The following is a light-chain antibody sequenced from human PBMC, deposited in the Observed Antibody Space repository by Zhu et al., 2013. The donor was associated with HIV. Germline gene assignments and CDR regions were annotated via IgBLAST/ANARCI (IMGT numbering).Light chain of an antibody. CDR1: KLGNKY. J-gene: IGLJ2*01. CDR2: QDT. CDR3: QAWDISTVV. V-gene: IGLV3-1*01. Sequence: SYELTQPPSVSVSPGQTASITCSGDKLGNKYASWYQQRPGQSPVLVIYQDTKRPSGIPERFFGSNSENTATLTISGTQAMDEADYYCQAWDISTVVFGGGTKLTVL.